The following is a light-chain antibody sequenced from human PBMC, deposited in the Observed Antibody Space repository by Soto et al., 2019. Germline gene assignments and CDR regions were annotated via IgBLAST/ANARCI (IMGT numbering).Light chain of an antibody. CDR1: QAINKY. J-gene: IGKJ2*01. Sequence: DIPMTQSPSSLSASVGDRVTITCQASQAINKYLNWFQQKPGKAPKLLIYDASNLETGVPSRFSGSGSGTDFTFTISSLQPEDTATYYCQQYNGFPYTLGQGTKLEIK. CDR2: DAS. CDR3: QQYNGFPYT. V-gene: IGKV1-33*01.